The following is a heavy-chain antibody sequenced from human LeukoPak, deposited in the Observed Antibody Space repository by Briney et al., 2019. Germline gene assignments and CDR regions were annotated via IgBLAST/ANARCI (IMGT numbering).Heavy chain of an antibody. V-gene: IGHV4-4*07. Sequence: SETLSLTCTVSGVSISSYYWTWIRQSAGKGLEWIGRIYTSGSTYYNPSLKSRVTISVDTSKNQFSLKLSSVTAADTAVYYCARSFGSGLVLSLDYWGQGTLVTVSS. D-gene: IGHD3-22*01. J-gene: IGHJ4*02. CDR2: IYTSGST. CDR3: ARSFGSGLVLSLDY. CDR1: GVSISSYY.